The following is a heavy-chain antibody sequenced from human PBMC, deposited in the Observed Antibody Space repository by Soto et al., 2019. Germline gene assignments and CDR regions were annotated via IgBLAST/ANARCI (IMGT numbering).Heavy chain of an antibody. CDR1: GNSISSDYY. CDR2: IYHSGST. Sequence: SETLSLTCAVSGNSISSDYYWGWIRQPPGKGLEWIGSIYHSGSTYYNPSLKSRVTISVDTSKNRFSLKMSSVTAADTAVYYCARLRQLGELDYWGQGTLVTVS. V-gene: IGHV4-38-2*01. J-gene: IGHJ4*02. D-gene: IGHD1-1*01. CDR3: ARLRQLGELDY.